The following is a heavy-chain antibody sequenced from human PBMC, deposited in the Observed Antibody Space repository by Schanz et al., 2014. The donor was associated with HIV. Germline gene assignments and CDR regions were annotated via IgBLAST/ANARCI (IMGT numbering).Heavy chain of an antibody. D-gene: IGHD2-15*01. CDR2: IMPILGTA. J-gene: IGHJ4*02. Sequence: QVQLVQSGAEVKKTGSSVKVSCKASGGTFSSYAISWVRQAPGQGLEWMGGIMPILGTANYAQKLQGRVPITADESTSTAYMELSSLRLEDTAVYYCAREGGNLVEGGYFFDYWGQGTLVTVSP. CDR1: GGTFSSYA. CDR3: AREGGNLVEGGYFFDY. V-gene: IGHV1-69*01.